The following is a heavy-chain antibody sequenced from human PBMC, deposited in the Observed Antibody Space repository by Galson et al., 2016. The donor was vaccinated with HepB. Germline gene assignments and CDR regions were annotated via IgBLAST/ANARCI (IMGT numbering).Heavy chain of an antibody. CDR3: AKDLRDIPLYGMDV. J-gene: IGHJ6*02. D-gene: IGHD2-2*02. Sequence: SLRLSCAASGFTFSSYAMTWVRQAPGKGLEWVSCISGSGFSTNSADSVKGRFTISRDNSHNTLYLQMNSLRVEDTAVYYCAKDLRDIPLYGMDVWGPGTTVTVSS. V-gene: IGHV3-23*01. CDR2: ISGSGFST. CDR1: GFTFSSYA.